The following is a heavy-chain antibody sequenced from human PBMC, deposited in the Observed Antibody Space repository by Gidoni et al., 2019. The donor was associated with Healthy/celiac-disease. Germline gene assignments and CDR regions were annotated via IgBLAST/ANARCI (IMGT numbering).Heavy chain of an antibody. Sequence: EVQLVESGGGLVQPGGSLRLSCAASGFTFRSYWMHWVRQAPGKGLVLVSRINSDGSSTSYADSVKGRFTISRDNAKNTLYLQMNSLRAEDTAVYYCARGGRGVVVAAEIGEVDYWGQGTLVTVSS. CDR1: GFTFRSYW. CDR2: INSDGSST. CDR3: ARGGRGVVVAAEIGEVDY. D-gene: IGHD2-15*01. J-gene: IGHJ4*02. V-gene: IGHV3-74*01.